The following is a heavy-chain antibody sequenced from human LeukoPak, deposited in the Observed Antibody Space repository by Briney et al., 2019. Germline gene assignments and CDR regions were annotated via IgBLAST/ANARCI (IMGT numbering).Heavy chain of an antibody. Sequence: GESLKISCKGFGYSFTSYWVVWVRQMPGKGLEWMGIIYPGDSDTSYRPSFQGQVTISADKSISTAYLQWSGLKASDTAMYYCARAKGSCYLFDYWGQGTLVTVSS. V-gene: IGHV5-51*01. J-gene: IGHJ4*02. CDR2: IYPGDSDT. CDR3: ARAKGSCYLFDY. D-gene: IGHD2-15*01. CDR1: GYSFTSYW.